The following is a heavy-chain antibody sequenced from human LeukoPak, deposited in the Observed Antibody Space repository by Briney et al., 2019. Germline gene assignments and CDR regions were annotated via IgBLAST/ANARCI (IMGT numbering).Heavy chain of an antibody. CDR3: ARGLGYCTSTTCLLPFDY. J-gene: IGHJ4*02. V-gene: IGHV1-2*02. CDR2: INPNSGGT. D-gene: IGHD2-2*01. CDR1: GYTFTGYY. Sequence: GASVKVSCKASGYTFTGYYIHWVRQAPGQGLEYMGWINPNSGGTNYAQKFQGRVTMTRDTSISTAYMELSRLRSDDTAMYYCARGLGYCTSTTCLLPFDYWGQGTLVTVSS.